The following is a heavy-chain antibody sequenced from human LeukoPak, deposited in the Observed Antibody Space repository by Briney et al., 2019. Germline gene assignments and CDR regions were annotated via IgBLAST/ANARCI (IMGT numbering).Heavy chain of an antibody. Sequence: GGSLRLSCAASGFTFSSYWMHWVRQAPGKGLVWVSRINSDGSSTSYADSVKGRFTISRDNAKNTLYLQMNSLRAEDTAVYYCARVPYNDFWSGYSYYFDYWGQGTLVTVSS. J-gene: IGHJ4*02. D-gene: IGHD3-3*01. CDR1: GFTFSSYW. CDR3: ARVPYNDFWSGYSYYFDY. CDR2: INSDGSST. V-gene: IGHV3-74*01.